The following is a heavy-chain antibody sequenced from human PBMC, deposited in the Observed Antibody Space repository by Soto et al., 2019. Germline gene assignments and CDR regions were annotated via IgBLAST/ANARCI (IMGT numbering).Heavy chain of an antibody. Sequence: QVQLVQSGAEVKKPGASVTVSCKASGHTFTSYDIHWVRQATGQGLEWMGWMNPNNGNTGYAQKFQGRVTMTRATSIGTAYMEVSGLRYEDTAVYYCARGEGRSLDRVSWGQGTLVTVSS. V-gene: IGHV1-8*01. CDR1: GHTFTSYD. CDR3: ARGEGRSLDRVS. CDR2: MNPNNGNT. J-gene: IGHJ5*02. D-gene: IGHD3-3*01.